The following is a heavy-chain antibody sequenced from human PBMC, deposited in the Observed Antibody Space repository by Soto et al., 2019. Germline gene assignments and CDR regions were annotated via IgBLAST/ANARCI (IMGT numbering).Heavy chain of an antibody. CDR2: INPNSGGT. V-gene: IGHV1-2*04. D-gene: IGHD6-6*01. CDR1: GYTFTGYY. J-gene: IGHJ4*02. CDR3: ARGAYSSSCPDY. Sequence: ASVKVSCKASGYTFTGYYMHWVRQAPGQGLEWMGWINPNSGGTNYAQKFQGWVTMTRDTSISTAYMEPSRLRSDDTAVYYCARGAYSSSCPDYWGQGTLVTVSS.